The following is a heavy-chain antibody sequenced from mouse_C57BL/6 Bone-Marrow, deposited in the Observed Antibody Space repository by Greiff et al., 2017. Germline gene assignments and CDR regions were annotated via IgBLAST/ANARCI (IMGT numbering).Heavy chain of an antibody. D-gene: IGHD1-1*01. Sequence: QVHVKQSGAELVRPGSSVKLSCKASGYTFTSYWMHWVKQRPIQGLEWIGNIDPSDSETHYNQKFKDKATLTVDKSSSTAYMQLSSLTSEDSAVYYCARGDFDYYGSSWAMDYWGQGTSVTVSS. CDR2: IDPSDSET. CDR3: ARGDFDYYGSSWAMDY. CDR1: GYTFTSYW. J-gene: IGHJ4*01. V-gene: IGHV1-52*01.